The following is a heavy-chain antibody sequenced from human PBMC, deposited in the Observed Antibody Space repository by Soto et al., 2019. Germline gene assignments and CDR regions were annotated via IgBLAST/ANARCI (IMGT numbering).Heavy chain of an antibody. CDR2: INHSGST. CDR3: ARGGMATTETRSYMDV. CDR1: GGSFSGYY. Sequence: SETLSLTCAVYGGSFSGYYWSWIRQPPGKGLEWIGEINHSGSTNYNPSLKSRVTISVDTSKNQFSLKLSSVTAADTAVYYCARGGMATTETRSYMDVWGKGTTVTVSS. V-gene: IGHV4-34*01. D-gene: IGHD5-12*01. J-gene: IGHJ6*03.